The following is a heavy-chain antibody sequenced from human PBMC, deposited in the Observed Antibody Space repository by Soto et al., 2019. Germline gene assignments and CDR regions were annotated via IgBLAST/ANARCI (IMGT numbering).Heavy chain of an antibody. J-gene: IGHJ4*02. Sequence: PSGTLSLTCAVSGGSISSGGYSWSWIRQPPGRGPEWIGYIYHSESTYYNPSLKSRVTISVDRSKNQFSLKLSSVTAADTAVYYCASSHAGAHITAAVHWGQGTLVTVSS. D-gene: IGHD6-13*01. CDR3: ASSHAGAHITAAVH. CDR2: IYHSEST. CDR1: GGSISSGGYS. V-gene: IGHV4-30-2*01.